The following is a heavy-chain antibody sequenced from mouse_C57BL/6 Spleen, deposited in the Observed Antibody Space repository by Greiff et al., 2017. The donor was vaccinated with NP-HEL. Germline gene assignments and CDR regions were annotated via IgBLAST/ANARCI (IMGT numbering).Heavy chain of an antibody. CDR3: AREYLVAHWYFYV. V-gene: IGHV1-82*01. D-gene: IGHD1-1*01. CDR2: IYPGDGDT. Sequence: VQLQQSGPELVKPGASVKISCKASGYAFSSSWMNWVKQRPGKGLEWIGRIYPGDGDTNYNGKFKGKATLTADKSSSTAYMPLGSLTSEDSAVYFCAREYLVAHWYFYVWGTGTTVTVSS. J-gene: IGHJ1*03. CDR1: GYAFSSSW.